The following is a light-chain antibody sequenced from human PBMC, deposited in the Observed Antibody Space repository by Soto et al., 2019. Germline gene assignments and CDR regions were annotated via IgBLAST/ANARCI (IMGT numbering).Light chain of an antibody. CDR1: QNVAHF. CDR3: QQNYSPPPIT. J-gene: IGKJ5*01. V-gene: IGKV1-39*01. Sequence: DIQMTQSPSSLSASVGDRVTVTWRASQNVAHFLNWYQQKPGKAPKLLIYATSSLHSGVPSRFSGSGFGTDFTLTISSLQTEDFATYYCQQNYSPPPITFGQGTRLEI. CDR2: ATS.